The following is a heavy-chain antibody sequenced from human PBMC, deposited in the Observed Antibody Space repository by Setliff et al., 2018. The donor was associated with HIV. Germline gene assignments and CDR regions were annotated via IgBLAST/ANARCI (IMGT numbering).Heavy chain of an antibody. D-gene: IGHD3-10*01. V-gene: IGHV3-66*02. Sequence: GSLRLSCAASGFTLSNTYMAWVRQAPGKRPEWVSTLYGSGDSYHADSVKGRFTLSRDTSKNTMYLQMNSLRREDTAVYYCARLRLYNSALDYWGKGNTVTVSS. CDR3: ARLRLYNSALDY. CDR2: LYGSGDS. CDR1: GFTLSNTY. J-gene: IGHJ6*04.